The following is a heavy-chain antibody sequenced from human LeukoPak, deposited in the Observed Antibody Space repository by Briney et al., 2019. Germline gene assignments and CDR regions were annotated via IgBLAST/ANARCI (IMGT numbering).Heavy chain of an antibody. CDR2: INPNSGGT. CDR3: ARGLVRGVIIKFDP. D-gene: IGHD3-10*01. CDR1: GYTFTGYY. V-gene: IGHV1-2*02. Sequence: GASVKVSCKASGYTFTGYYMHWVRQAPGQGLEWMGWINPNSGGTNYAQKFQGRVTMTRDTSISTAYMELSRLRSDDTAVYYCARGLVRGVIIKFDPWGQGTLVTVSS. J-gene: IGHJ5*02.